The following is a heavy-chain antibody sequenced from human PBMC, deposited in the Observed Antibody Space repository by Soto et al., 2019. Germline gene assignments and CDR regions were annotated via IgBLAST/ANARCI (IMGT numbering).Heavy chain of an antibody. J-gene: IGHJ2*01. Sequence: GGSLRLSCAASGFTFSSYSMNWVRQAPGKGLEWVSYISSSSSTIYYADSVKGRFTISRDNAKNSLYLQMNSLRAEDTAVYYCARDTVVTKGSYWYFDLWGRGTLVTVSS. CDR3: ARDTVVTKGSYWYFDL. D-gene: IGHD2-21*02. CDR1: GFTFSSYS. CDR2: ISSSSSTI. V-gene: IGHV3-48*04.